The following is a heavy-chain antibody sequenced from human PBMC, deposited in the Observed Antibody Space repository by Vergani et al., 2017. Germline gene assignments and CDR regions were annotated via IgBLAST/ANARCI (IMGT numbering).Heavy chain of an antibody. Sequence: VQLVESGGGLVKPGGSLRLSCAASGFTFSSYSMNWVRQAPGKGLEWVSSISSSSSYIYYADSVKGRFTISRDNAKNSLYLQMNSLRAEDTAVYYCARTLGSSGWFDYFDYWGQGTLVTVSS. CDR3: ARTLGSSGWFDYFDY. CDR1: GFTFSSYS. J-gene: IGHJ4*02. CDR2: ISSSSSYI. D-gene: IGHD6-19*01. V-gene: IGHV3-21*04.